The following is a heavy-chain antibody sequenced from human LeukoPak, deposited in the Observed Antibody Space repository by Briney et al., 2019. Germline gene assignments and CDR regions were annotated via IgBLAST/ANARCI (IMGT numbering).Heavy chain of an antibody. D-gene: IGHD2-2*01. CDR2: VSYSGST. J-gene: IGHJ4*02. V-gene: IGHV4-59*01. CDR1: GGSISSYY. Sequence: PSETLSLTCTVSGGSISSYYWSWIRQPPGKGLEWIGYVSYSGSTSYDPSLKSRVTISVDTSKNQFSLKLSSVTAADTAVYYCARTFTAGYCSSTSCSGEGVYFDYWGQGTLVTVSS. CDR3: ARTFTAGYCSSTSCSGEGVYFDY.